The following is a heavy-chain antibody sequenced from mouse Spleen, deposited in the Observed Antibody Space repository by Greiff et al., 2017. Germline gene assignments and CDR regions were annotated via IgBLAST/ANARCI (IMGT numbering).Heavy chain of an antibody. CDR3: TTGHRSYAMDY. CDR2: IYPGSGSP. J-gene: IGHJ4*01. CDR1: GYTFTSYW. Sequence: QVQLQQPGAELVKPGASVKMSCKASGYTFTSYWITWVKQRPGQGLEWIGDIYPGSGSPNYNERFKSKATLTVDTSSSTAYMQLSSLTSEDSAVYYCTTGHRSYAMDYWGQGTSVTVSS. D-gene: IGHD2-14*01. V-gene: IGHV1-55*01.